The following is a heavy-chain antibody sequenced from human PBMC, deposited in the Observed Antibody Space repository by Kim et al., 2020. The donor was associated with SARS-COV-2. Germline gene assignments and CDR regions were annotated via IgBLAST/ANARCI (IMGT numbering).Heavy chain of an antibody. J-gene: IGHJ5*02. Sequence: NTNYAQKLQGRVTMTTDTSTRTAYMELRSLRSDDTAVYYCARDRGGWFDPWGQGTLVTVSS. CDR3: ARDRGGWFDP. CDR2: NT. D-gene: IGHD3-10*01. V-gene: IGHV1-18*01.